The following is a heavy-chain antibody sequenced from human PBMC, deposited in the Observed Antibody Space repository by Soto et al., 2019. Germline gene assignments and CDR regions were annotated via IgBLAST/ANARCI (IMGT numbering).Heavy chain of an antibody. V-gene: IGHV4-31*03. CDR2: IYYSGAT. CDR3: AGGVLS. CDR1: GGSISIGGYY. J-gene: IGHJ5*02. Sequence: QVQLLESGPGLVKPSQTLSLTCTVSGGSISIGGYYWSWIRQHPGKGLEWIGYIYYSGATYYSPSLKSRVTLSIDTSKNQFSLRLSSVTAADTAVYYCAGGVLSWGQGTLVTVSS.